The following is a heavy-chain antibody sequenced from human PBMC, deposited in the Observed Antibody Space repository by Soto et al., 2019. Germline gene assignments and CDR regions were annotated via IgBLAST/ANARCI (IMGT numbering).Heavy chain of an antibody. J-gene: IGHJ4*02. CDR2: ITTSGART. D-gene: IGHD2-21*02. CDR3: AKGGGGDHGD. Sequence: EVQLLDSGGGLVQPGGSLRLSWEASGFTFSSSDMCWVRQAPGKGLEWISSITTSGARTFYADSVKGRFTISRDNSKNTLYLQMNSLRVDDTAVYFCAKGGGGDHGDWGQGTPVAVSS. V-gene: IGHV3-23*01. CDR1: GFTFSSSD.